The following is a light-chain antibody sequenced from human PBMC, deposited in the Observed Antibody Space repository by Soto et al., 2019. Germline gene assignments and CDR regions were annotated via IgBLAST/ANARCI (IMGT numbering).Light chain of an antibody. Sequence: QLVLTQSPSASASLGASVKLTCTLSSGHSSYAIAWHQQQPEKGPRYLMKLNSDGSHSKGDGIPDRFSGSSSGAECYLTISSLQSEDEADYYYQTWGTGIGVFGGGTKVTVL. CDR3: QTWGTGIGV. CDR2: LNSDGSH. CDR1: SGHSSYA. V-gene: IGLV4-69*01. J-gene: IGLJ2*01.